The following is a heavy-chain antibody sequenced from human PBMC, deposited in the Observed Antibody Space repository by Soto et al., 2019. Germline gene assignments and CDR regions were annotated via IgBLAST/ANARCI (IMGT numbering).Heavy chain of an antibody. CDR3: ASTPEGYCSSSSCPFDY. V-gene: IGHV1-18*04. CDR1: GYNFTTYA. Sequence: ASVKVSGKASGYNFTTYAVNWVRQAPGQGLEWMGWISAHNGNTNYAEKIQDRVTMTTGTSTTTAYMELRSLRSDDTAVYYCASTPEGYCSSSSCPFDYWGQGTLVTVSS. CDR2: ISAHNGNT. J-gene: IGHJ4*02. D-gene: IGHD2-2*01.